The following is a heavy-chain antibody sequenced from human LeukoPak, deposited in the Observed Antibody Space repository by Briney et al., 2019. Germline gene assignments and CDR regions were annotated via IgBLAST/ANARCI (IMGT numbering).Heavy chain of an antibody. J-gene: IGHJ4*02. CDR3: ARDGSYYDFWSGYQDDY. CDR1: GFTFSSYS. D-gene: IGHD3-3*01. Sequence: QTGGSLRLSCAASGFTFSSYSMNWVRQAPGKGLEWVSYISSSSSTIYYADSVKGRFTISRDNAKNSLYLQMNSLRAEDTAVYYCARDGSYYDFWSGYQDDYWGQGTLVTVSS. V-gene: IGHV3-48*01. CDR2: ISSSSSTI.